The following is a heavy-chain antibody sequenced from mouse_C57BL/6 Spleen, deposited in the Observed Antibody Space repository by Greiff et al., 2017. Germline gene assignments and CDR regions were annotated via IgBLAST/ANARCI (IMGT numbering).Heavy chain of an antibody. D-gene: IGHD1-1*01. V-gene: IGHV7-1*01. CDR2: SRNKANDYTT. CDR3: ARDAEDYYGSSPWYFDV. J-gene: IGHJ1*03. CDR1: GFTFSDFY. Sequence: EVNLVESGGGLVQSGRSLRLSCATSGFTFSDFYMEWVRQAPGKGLAWIAASRNKANDYTTEYSASLKGRFIVSRDTSQSILYLQMNALRAEDTAIYYCARDAEDYYGSSPWYFDVWGTGTTVTVSS.